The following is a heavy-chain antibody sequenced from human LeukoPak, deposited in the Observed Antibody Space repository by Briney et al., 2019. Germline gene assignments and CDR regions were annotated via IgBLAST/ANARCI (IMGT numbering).Heavy chain of an antibody. J-gene: IGHJ1*01. CDR3: ARRAGRYCSSTSCYLGYFQP. D-gene: IGHD2-2*01. V-gene: IGHV4-4*07. CDR1: GGSISSYY. CDR2: IYTSGST. Sequence: SETLSLTCTVSGGSISSYYWSWIRQPAGKGLELIGRIYTSGSTNYNPSLKIPVTMSVDTTKNQSSLKLTSITAAAQAVSYFARRAGRYCSSTSCYLGYFQPWGQGTLVTVSS.